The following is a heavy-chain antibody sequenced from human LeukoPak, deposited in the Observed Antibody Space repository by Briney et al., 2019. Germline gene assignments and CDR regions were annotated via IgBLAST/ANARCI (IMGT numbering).Heavy chain of an antibody. CDR1: GESFSGYY. CDR2: INHSGST. J-gene: IGHJ6*03. V-gene: IGHV4-34*01. Sequence: SETLSLTCAVYGESFSGYYWSWIRQPPGKGLEWIGEINHSGSTNYNPSLKSRVTISVDTSKNQFSLKLSSVTAADTAVYYCARTSPIYYYYMDVWGKGTTVPSP. CDR3: ARTSPIYYYYMDV.